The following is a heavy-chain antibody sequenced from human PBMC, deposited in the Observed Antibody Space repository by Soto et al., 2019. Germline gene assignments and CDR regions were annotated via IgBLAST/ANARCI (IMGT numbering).Heavy chain of an antibody. J-gene: IGHJ4*02. V-gene: IGHV1-3*05. CDR2: FNAGNGNT. D-gene: IGHD3-10*01. CDR1: GYTFSSYA. CDR3: ARGGPPIDY. Sequence: QVQLVQSGAEEKKPGASVKVSCKASGYTFSSYAMHWVRQAPGQRLVWMGWFNAGNGNTKYSQKFQGRVTITRDTSASTAYMELSSLRSEDTAVYYCARGGPPIDYWGQGTLVTVSS.